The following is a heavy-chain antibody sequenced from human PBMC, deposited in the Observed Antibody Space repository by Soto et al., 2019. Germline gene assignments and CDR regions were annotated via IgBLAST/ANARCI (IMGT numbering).Heavy chain of an antibody. V-gene: IGHV3-74*01. J-gene: IGHJ6*02. CDR1: GFTFSSYW. Sequence: GGSLRLSCAASGFTFSSYWMHWVRQAPGKGLVWVSRINSDGSSTSYADSVKGRFTISRDNAKNTLYLQMNSLRAEDTAVYYCARGVLEVQSHFWLTEYYYYGMDVWGQGTTVTVSS. D-gene: IGHD1-1*01. CDR2: INSDGSST. CDR3: ARGVLEVQSHFWLTEYYYYGMDV.